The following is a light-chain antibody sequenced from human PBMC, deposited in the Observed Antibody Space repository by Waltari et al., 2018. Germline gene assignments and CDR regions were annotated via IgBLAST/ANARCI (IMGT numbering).Light chain of an antibody. CDR1: QSLLHFSNNEFY. Sequence: DIVMTQSPEYLAVSLGERATINCKSSQSLLHFSNNEFYLAWYQQKPVQSPKLLVHWASTRESGVPDRFSGSGSGREFTLTISSLQAEDVAVYYCQQYYSIPYTFGQGTRLEIK. CDR2: WAS. J-gene: IGKJ2*01. CDR3: QQYYSIPYT. V-gene: IGKV4-1*01.